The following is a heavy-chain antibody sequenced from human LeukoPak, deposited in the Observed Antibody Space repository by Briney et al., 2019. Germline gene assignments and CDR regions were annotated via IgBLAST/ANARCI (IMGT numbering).Heavy chain of an antibody. J-gene: IGHJ5*02. Sequence: GGSLRLSCAASGFIFNNYGLIWVRQAPGKGLEWVSAISNDGGGTNYADFVKGRLTISRDNSKNTLFLQMNSLRAEDTALYYCAKGSSGYFVDLWGQGTLVTVSS. V-gene: IGHV3-23*01. CDR1: GFIFNNYG. CDR2: ISNDGGGT. D-gene: IGHD3-22*01. CDR3: AKGSSGYFVDL.